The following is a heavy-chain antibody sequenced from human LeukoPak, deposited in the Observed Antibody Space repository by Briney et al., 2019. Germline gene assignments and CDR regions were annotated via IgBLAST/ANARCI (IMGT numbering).Heavy chain of an antibody. J-gene: IGHJ4*02. D-gene: IGHD3-22*01. CDR1: GFTFNNYA. CDR2: ITSDGTNT. CDR3: ARISDASSGYFDY. Sequence: PGASLRLSCAASGFTFNNYAMSWVRQAPGKGLVWVSHITSDGTNTNYADSVKGRFTISRDNAKNTLYLQMNSLGAEDTAVYYCARISDASSGYFDYWGQGTLVTVSS. V-gene: IGHV3-74*01.